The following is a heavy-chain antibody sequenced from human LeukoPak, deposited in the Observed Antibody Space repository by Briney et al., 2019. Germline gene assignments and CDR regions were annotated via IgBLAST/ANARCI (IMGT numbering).Heavy chain of an antibody. V-gene: IGHV3-7*01. D-gene: IGHD3-22*01. Sequence: PGGSLRLSCAASGFTFSSYWMSWVRQAPGKGLEWVAHIKQDGSEKYYVDSVKGRFTISRDNAKNSLYLQMNSLRAEDTAVYYCARDTLYYYDSSGYDYWGQGTLVTVSS. CDR1: GFTFSSYW. CDR3: ARDTLYYYDSSGYDY. CDR2: IKQDGSEK. J-gene: IGHJ4*02.